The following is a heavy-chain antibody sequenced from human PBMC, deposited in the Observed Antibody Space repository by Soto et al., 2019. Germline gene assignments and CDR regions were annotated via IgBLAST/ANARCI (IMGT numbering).Heavy chain of an antibody. D-gene: IGHD3-10*01. CDR1: GFTFTFYT. J-gene: IGHJ4*02. CDR3: AKSLAITMVRGVPLEY. CDR2: ISGSGGST. V-gene: IGHV3-23*01. Sequence: GGSLRLSCAASGFTFTFYTMAWVRQAPGKGLEWVSAISGSGGSTYYADSVKGRFTISRDNSKNTLYLQMNSLRAEDTAVYYCAKSLAITMVRGVPLEYWGQGTLVTVSS.